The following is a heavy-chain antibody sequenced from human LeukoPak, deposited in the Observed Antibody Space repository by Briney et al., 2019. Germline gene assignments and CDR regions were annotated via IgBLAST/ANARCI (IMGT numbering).Heavy chain of an antibody. CDR1: GFTFSSYW. D-gene: IGHD5-12*01. Sequence: GGSLRLSCAASGFTFSSYWMSWVRQAPGKGLEWVSAISGSGGSTYYADSVKGRFTISRDNSKNTLYLQMNSLRAEDTAVYYCAKDVGWLRLLYLFDYWGQGTLVTVSS. CDR2: ISGSGGST. J-gene: IGHJ4*02. CDR3: AKDVGWLRLLYLFDY. V-gene: IGHV3-23*01.